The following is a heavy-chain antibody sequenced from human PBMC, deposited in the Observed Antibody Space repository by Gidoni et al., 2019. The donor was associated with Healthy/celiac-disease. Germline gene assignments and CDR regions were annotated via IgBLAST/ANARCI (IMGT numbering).Heavy chain of an antibody. CDR1: GYTFTSYY. CDR3: ARAQRGATDFDY. Sequence: QVQLVQSGAEVKKPGASVKVSCTASGYTFTSYYLHWVRQAPGQGLEWMGIINPSGGSTSYAQKFQGRVTMTRDTSTSTVYMELSSLRSEDTAVYYCARAQRGATDFDYWGQGTLVTVSS. V-gene: IGHV1-46*01. J-gene: IGHJ4*02. D-gene: IGHD3-10*01. CDR2: INPSGGST.